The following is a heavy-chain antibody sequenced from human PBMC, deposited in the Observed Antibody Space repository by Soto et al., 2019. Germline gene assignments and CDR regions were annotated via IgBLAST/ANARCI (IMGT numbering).Heavy chain of an antibody. D-gene: IGHD3-16*02. CDR2: IIPIFGTA. J-gene: IGHJ3*02. V-gene: IGHV1-69*13. CDR3: ARCSVGGSYRYNAFDI. CDR1: GGTFSSYA. Sequence: SVKVSCKASGGTFSSYAISWVRQAPGQGLEWMGGIIPIFGTANYAQKFQGRVTITADESTSTAYMELSSLRSEDTAVYYCARCSVGGSYRYNAFDIWGQGTMVTVSS.